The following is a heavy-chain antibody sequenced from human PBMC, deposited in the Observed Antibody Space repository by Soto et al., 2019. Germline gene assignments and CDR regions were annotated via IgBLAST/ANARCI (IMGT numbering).Heavy chain of an antibody. CDR3: ALGNHYSNPFGY. J-gene: IGHJ4*02. CDR2: IDWDDDK. V-gene: IGHV2-70*11. CDR1: GFSLSTSGMC. Sequence: SGPTLVNPTQTLTLTCTFSGFSLSTSGMCVSWIRQPPGKALEWLARIDWDDDKYYSTSLKTRLTISKDTSKNQVVLTMTNMDPVDTATYYCALGNHYSNPFGYWGQGTLVTVSS. D-gene: IGHD4-4*01.